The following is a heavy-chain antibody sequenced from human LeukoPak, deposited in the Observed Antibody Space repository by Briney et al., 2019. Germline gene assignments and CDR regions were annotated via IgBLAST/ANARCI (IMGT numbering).Heavy chain of an antibody. CDR2: INHSGST. CDR3: ARRAARPPKYSSGCYGV. V-gene: IGHV4-34*01. D-gene: IGHD6-19*01. J-gene: IGHJ4*02. CDR1: GGSFSGYY. Sequence: SETLSLTCAVYGGSFSGYYWTWIRQPPGKGLEWIGEINHSGSTNYNPSLKSRVTISVDTSKNQFSLKLSSVTAAGTAVYYCARRAARPPKYSSGCYGVWGQGTLVTVSS.